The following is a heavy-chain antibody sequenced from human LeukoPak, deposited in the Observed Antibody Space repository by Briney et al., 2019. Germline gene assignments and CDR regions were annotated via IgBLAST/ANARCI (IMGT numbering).Heavy chain of an antibody. J-gene: IGHJ6*02. CDR2: INHSGST. CDR1: GWFFWCYY. V-gene: IGHV4-34*01. Sequence: SETLVLNLAVHGWFFWCYYLGLVRQPPGKGLEWIGEINHSGSTNYNPSLKSRVTISVDTSKNQFSLKLSSVTAADTAVYYCARGNLWVTGTLYGMDVWGQGTTVTVSS. CDR3: ARGNLWVTGTLYGMDV. D-gene: IGHD1-20*01.